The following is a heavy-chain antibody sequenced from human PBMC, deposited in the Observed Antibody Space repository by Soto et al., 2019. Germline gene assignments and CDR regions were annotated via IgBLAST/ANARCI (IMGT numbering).Heavy chain of an antibody. CDR3: AIWSNWNPLYYHGIDV. CDR2: VIPLHNTS. J-gene: IGHJ6*02. CDR1: GGAFSNYS. D-gene: IGHD1-20*01. V-gene: IGHV1-69*06. Sequence: QVHLLQSGAEVKKPGSSLKVSCKVSGGAFSNYSLNWVRHAPGQGLEWLGGVIPLHNTSNYSLKFVGRVTITADISSSTAYMQLSGLTADDSATYYCAIWSNWNPLYYHGIDVWGQGTTVTVSS.